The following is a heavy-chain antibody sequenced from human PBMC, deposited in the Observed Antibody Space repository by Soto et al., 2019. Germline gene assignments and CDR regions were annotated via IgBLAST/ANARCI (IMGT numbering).Heavy chain of an antibody. V-gene: IGHV3-7*01. CDR2: IKQDGSEK. CDR1: GFTFSRYW. D-gene: IGHD6-6*01. J-gene: IGHJ4*02. CDR3: ARDRYSSSPFDY. Sequence: EVQLVESGGGLVQPGGSLRLSCAASGFTFSRYWMSWVRQAPGKGLEWVANIKQDGSEKYYVDSVKGRFTISRDNAKNSLYLQMNSLRAEDTAVYYCARDRYSSSPFDYWGEGTLVTVSS.